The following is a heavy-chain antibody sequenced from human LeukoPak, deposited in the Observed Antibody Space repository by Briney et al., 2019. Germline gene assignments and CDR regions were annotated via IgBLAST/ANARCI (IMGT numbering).Heavy chain of an antibody. CDR3: ATGYRHDY. Sequence: GASVKVSCKTSGYTFTSYGISWGRQAPGQGLEWMAWISANNGDTNYAQKVQGRVVLCTDTSTNTAYMELRYLMFDDTAVYYCATGYRHDYWGQGTLVIVSS. V-gene: IGHV1-18*04. CDR1: GYTFTSYG. J-gene: IGHJ4*02. CDR2: ISANNGDT. D-gene: IGHD2-2*02.